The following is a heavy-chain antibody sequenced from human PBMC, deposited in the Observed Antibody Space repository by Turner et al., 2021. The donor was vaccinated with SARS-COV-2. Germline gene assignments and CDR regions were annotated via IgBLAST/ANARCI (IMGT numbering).Heavy chain of an antibody. CDR3: TTDIGPITLFGVATRYGMDV. CDR1: GCNFSNAW. V-gene: IGHV3-15*01. Sequence: EVQLVESGGGLVKPGGSLRLSCAASGCNFSNAWMSWVRQAPGKGLEWVGRIKSKTEGGTTDYAAPVKGRFTISRDDSKNTVYLQMNSLKTEDTAVYYCTTDIGPITLFGVATRYGMDVWGQGTTVTVSS. D-gene: IGHD3-3*01. CDR2: IKSKTEGGTT. J-gene: IGHJ6*02.